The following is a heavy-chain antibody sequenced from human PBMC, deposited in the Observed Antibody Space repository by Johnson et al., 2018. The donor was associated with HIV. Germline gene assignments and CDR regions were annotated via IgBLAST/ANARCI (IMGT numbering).Heavy chain of an antibody. Sequence: QVQLVESGGGVVQPGRSLRLSCVASGFTFSTYGTHWVRQPPGKGLEWVAGIWYDGTNKYYADSVKGRFSISRDTSKNTLYLQMNSLSAEDTAVYYCAKCIWGSSLIDVFDIWGQGTMVTVSS. CDR2: IWYDGTNK. CDR1: GFTFSTYG. J-gene: IGHJ3*02. CDR3: AKCIWGSSLIDVFDI. V-gene: IGHV3-33*06. D-gene: IGHD6-13*01.